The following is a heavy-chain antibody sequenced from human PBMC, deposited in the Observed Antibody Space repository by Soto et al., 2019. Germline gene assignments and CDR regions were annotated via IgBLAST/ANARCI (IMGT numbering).Heavy chain of an antibody. CDR3: WGFGAFDI. Sequence: GGSLRLSCAASGFTFSSYAMHWVRQAPGKGLEWVAVISYDGSNKYYADSVKGRFTISRDKSKNTLYLQMNSLRAEDTAVYYCWGFGAFDIWGQGTMVTVSS. CDR2: ISYDGSNK. D-gene: IGHD7-27*01. CDR1: GFTFSSYA. J-gene: IGHJ3*02. V-gene: IGHV3-30-3*01.